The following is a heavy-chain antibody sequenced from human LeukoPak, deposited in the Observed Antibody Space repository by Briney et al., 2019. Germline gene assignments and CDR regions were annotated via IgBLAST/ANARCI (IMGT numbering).Heavy chain of an antibody. V-gene: IGHV4-38-2*02. CDR3: AREPPPIAAAGTRWFDP. J-gene: IGHJ5*02. Sequence: SETLSLTCTVSGYSISSGFYWGWIRQPPGKGREWIGNIDDGGNTYYNPSLKSRVTISVDTSKNQFSLKLSSVTAADTAVYYCAREPPPIAAAGTRWFDPWGQGTLVTVSS. CDR2: IDDGGNT. CDR1: GYSISSGFY. D-gene: IGHD6-13*01.